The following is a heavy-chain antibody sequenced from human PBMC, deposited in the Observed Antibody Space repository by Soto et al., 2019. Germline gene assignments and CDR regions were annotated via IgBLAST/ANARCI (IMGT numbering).Heavy chain of an antibody. CDR1: GYSFTSYD. Sequence: XAVMVSCNASGYSFTSYDINWVRQATGQGLEWMGWMNPNSGNTGYAQKFQGRVTMTRNTSISTAYMELSSLRSEGTAVYYCARHPQRTWNWFDPWGQGTLVTVSS. J-gene: IGHJ5*02. CDR3: ARHPQRTWNWFDP. D-gene: IGHD6-25*01. V-gene: IGHV1-8*02. CDR2: MNPNSGNT.